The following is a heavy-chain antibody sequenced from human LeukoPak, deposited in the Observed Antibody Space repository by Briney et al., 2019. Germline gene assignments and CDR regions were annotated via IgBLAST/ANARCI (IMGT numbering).Heavy chain of an antibody. CDR3: ARDVRVVAAGGSDY. D-gene: IGHD2-15*01. Sequence: PSETLSLTCTVSGGSISSGGYYWSWIRQHPGKGLEWIGYIYYSGSTYYNPSLKSRVTISVDTSKNQFSLKLSSVTAADTAVYYCARDVRVVAAGGSDYWGQGTLVTVSS. CDR2: IYYSGST. CDR1: GGSISSGGYY. V-gene: IGHV4-31*03. J-gene: IGHJ4*02.